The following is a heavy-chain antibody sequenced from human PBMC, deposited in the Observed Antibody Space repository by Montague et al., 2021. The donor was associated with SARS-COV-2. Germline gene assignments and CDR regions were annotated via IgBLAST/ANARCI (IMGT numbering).Heavy chain of an antibody. CDR3: ARDTLGDDYYGMDV. V-gene: IGHV4-59*01. Sequence: SETLSLTCTVSGGSISSYYWSWIRQPPGKGMEWIGYIHNSGSTNYNPSLKSGVTISVDTSKNQFSLKLSSVTAADTAVYYCARDTLGDDYYGMDVWGQGTTVTVSS. D-gene: IGHD3-10*01. CDR2: IHNSGST. CDR1: GGSISSYY. J-gene: IGHJ6*02.